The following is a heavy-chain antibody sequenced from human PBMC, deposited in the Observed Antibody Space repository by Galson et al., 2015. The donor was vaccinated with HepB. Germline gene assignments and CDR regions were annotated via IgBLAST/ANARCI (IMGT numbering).Heavy chain of an antibody. J-gene: IGHJ4*02. CDR1: GFSLSTSGMC. CDR2: IDWDDDK. Sequence: PALVKPTQTLTLTCTFSGFSLSTSGMCVSWIRQPPGKALEWLALIDWDDDKYYSTSLKTRLTISKDTSKNQVVLTMTNMDPVDTATYYCARILYSSGFYYFDYWGQGTLVTVSS. D-gene: IGHD6-25*01. V-gene: IGHV2-70*01. CDR3: ARILYSSGFYYFDY.